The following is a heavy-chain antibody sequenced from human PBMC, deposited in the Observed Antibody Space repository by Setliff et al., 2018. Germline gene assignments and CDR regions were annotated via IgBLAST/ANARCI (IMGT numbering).Heavy chain of an antibody. Sequence: PGESLTISCKGSGYSFTSYWIGWVRQMPGKGLEWMGIIYPGDSDTRYSPSFQGQVTISADKSISTAYLQWSSLKASDTAMYYCAITARDHYYGSGTPSYYFDYWGQGTLVTVSS. V-gene: IGHV5-51*01. CDR1: GYSFTSYW. CDR3: AITARDHYYGSGTPSYYFDY. CDR2: IYPGDSDT. D-gene: IGHD3-10*01. J-gene: IGHJ4*02.